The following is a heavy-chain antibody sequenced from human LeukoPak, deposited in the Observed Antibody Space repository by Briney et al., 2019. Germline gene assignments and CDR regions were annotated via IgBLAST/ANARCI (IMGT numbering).Heavy chain of an antibody. CDR3: AKDHEGFYDFWSSPYFDY. CDR1: GFTFSSYG. D-gene: IGHD3-3*01. Sequence: PGGSLRLSCAASGFTFSSYGMHWVRQAPGKGLEWVAFIRYDGSNKYYADSVKGRFTISRDNSKNTLYLQMNSLRAEDTAVYYCAKDHEGFYDFWSSPYFDYWGQGTLVTVSS. CDR2: IRYDGSNK. V-gene: IGHV3-30*02. J-gene: IGHJ4*02.